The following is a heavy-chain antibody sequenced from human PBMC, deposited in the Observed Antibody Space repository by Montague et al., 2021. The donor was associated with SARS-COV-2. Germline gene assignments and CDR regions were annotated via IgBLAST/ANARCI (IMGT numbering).Heavy chain of an antibody. CDR2: ISSSGATI. CDR3: ATNKYCTLHDCLHGRHYFDH. J-gene: IGHJ4*02. CDR1: GFDFFSFD. D-gene: IGHD2-8*01. Sequence: SLRLSCAASGFDFFSFDMAWVRQAPGRGLEWISDISSSGATILYXDSXKGLFTISRDNIQKSLYLQMNSLRAEDTAVYYCATNKYCTLHDCLHGRHYFDHWGQGTLVTVSS. V-gene: IGHV3-48*03.